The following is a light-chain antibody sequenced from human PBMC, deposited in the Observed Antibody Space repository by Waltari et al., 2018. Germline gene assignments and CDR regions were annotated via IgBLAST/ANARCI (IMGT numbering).Light chain of an antibody. V-gene: IGLV2-8*01. Sequence: QSALTQPPSASGSPGQSVTISCTGTSTDIGVYNYFSWYQQHPGKAPTLLIYEVTERPSGVPDGFSGSQSGNTASLTVSGLQGEDEADYYCASFAGSNNLFGGGTKLTVL. CDR3: ASFAGSNNL. CDR1: STDIGVYNY. J-gene: IGLJ2*01. CDR2: EVT.